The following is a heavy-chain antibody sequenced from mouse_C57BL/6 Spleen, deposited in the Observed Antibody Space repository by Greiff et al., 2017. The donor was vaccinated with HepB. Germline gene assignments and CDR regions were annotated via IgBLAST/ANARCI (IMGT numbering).Heavy chain of an antibody. CDR3: TRGAYYSNYVDY. J-gene: IGHJ2*01. CDR1: GFTFSSYA. CDR2: ISSGGDYI. D-gene: IGHD2-5*01. V-gene: IGHV5-9-1*02. Sequence: EVHLVESGEGLVKPGGSLKLSCAASGFTFSSYAMSWVRQTPEKRLEWVAYISSGGDYIYYADTVKGRFTISRDNARNTLYLQMSSLKSEDTAMYYCTRGAYYSNYVDYWGQGTTLTVSS.